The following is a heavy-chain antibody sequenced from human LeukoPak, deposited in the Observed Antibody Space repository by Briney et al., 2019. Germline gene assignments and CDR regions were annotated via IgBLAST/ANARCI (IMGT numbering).Heavy chain of an antibody. J-gene: IGHJ5*02. CDR3: ARHQWLESNWFDP. D-gene: IGHD6-19*01. CDR1: GGSISRSSYY. CDR2: TYYGGGT. Sequence: PSETLSLTCTVSGGSISRSSYYWGWIRQPPGKGLEWIGSTYYGGGTYYSPSLKSRVPISVDTSKTHFSLRLSSVTAADTAMYYCARHQWLESNWFDPWGQGTLVTVSS. V-gene: IGHV4-39*01.